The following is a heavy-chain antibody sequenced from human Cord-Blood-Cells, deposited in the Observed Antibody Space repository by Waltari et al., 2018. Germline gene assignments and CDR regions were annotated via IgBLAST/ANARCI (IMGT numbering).Heavy chain of an antibody. D-gene: IGHD3-10*01. J-gene: IGHJ3*02. CDR1: GGSISSGGYY. CDR2: IYTSGST. CDR3: ARSTYYYGSGSYYDAFDI. Sequence: QVQLQESGPGLVKPSQTLSLTCTVSGGSISSGGYYWSWIRQPAGKGLEWIGYIYTSGSTNYNPSLKSRVTISVDTSKNQFSLKLSSVTAADTAVYYCARSTYYYGSGSYYDAFDIWGQGTMVTVSS. V-gene: IGHV4-61*09.